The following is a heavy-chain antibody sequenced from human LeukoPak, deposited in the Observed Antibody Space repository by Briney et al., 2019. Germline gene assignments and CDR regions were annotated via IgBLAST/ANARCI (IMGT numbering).Heavy chain of an antibody. V-gene: IGHV3-53*01. CDR2: IYSETST. D-gene: IGHD2-2*01. CDR3: AKSPIVPASWVRPGFDY. Sequence: GGSLRLSCAASGFTVSKNYMSWVRQAPGKGLEWVSVIYSETSTHYADSVRGRFTFSRDNSQNTLYLQMTSLTVDDTAVYYCAKSPIVPASWVRPGFDYWGQGTLVIVSS. J-gene: IGHJ4*02. CDR1: GFTVSKNY.